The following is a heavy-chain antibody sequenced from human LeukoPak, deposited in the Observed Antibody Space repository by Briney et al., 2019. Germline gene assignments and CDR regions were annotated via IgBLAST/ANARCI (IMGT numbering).Heavy chain of an antibody. J-gene: IGHJ4*02. CDR1: GFTFSSYS. V-gene: IGHV3-23*01. Sequence: GGSLRLSCAASGFTFSSYSMNWVRQAPGKGLEWVSTINGDTTYYADSVKGRFTISRDNSKNTLFLHMNSLRAEDTAVYYCAKDPAAWGQGTLVTVSS. CDR3: AKDPAA. CDR2: INGDTT. D-gene: IGHD2-15*01.